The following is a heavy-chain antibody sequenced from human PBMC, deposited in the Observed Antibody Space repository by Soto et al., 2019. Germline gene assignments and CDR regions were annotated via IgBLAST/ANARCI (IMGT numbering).Heavy chain of an antibody. CDR1: GGSFSGYY. V-gene: IGHV4-34*01. J-gene: IGHJ4*02. D-gene: IGHD4-4*01. Sequence: SETLSLTCAVHGGSFSGYYWSWIRQPPGKGLEWIGEINHSGSTNYNPSLKSRVTISVDTSKNQFSLKLSSVTAADTAVYYCARGRRGATVTTSGYFDYWGQGTLVTVSS. CDR2: INHSGST. CDR3: ARGRRGATVTTSGYFDY.